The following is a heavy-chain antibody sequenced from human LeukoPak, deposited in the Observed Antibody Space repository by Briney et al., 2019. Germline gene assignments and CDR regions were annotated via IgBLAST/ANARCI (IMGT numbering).Heavy chain of an antibody. Sequence: ASVKVSCKASGYTFTGYYMHWVRQALGQGLEWMGRINPKSGGTNYAQKFHARVTMTMDTSISTPSIELTSLRSDDTAVYYCASSFISGYFDYWGQGTLVTVSS. V-gene: IGHV1-2*06. J-gene: IGHJ4*02. CDR1: GYTFTGYY. D-gene: IGHD3-22*01. CDR2: INPKSGGT. CDR3: ASSFISGYFDY.